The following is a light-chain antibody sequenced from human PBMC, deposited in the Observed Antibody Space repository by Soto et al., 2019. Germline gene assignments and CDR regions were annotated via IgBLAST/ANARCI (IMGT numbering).Light chain of an antibody. CDR1: SSDVGGYNY. Sequence: QSALTQPASVSGSPGQSITISCTGTSSDVGGYNYVSWYQQHPGKAPKLIIYDVSNRPSGVSNRFSGSKSGNTASLTISGLQAEGEADYYCSSYTSSSTPYVFGTGTKVPVL. V-gene: IGLV2-14*01. CDR2: DVS. J-gene: IGLJ1*01. CDR3: SSYTSSSTPYV.